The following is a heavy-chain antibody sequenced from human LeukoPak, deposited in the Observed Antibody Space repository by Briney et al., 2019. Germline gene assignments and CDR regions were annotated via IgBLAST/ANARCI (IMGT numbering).Heavy chain of an antibody. CDR3: ARHHCSGSDYPYLIDY. Sequence: HAEALQSSCKAAGSFITTYWIGWVRQLAGKGLEWMGIIYTGDCDTRYSRSFQGEVTISADKSIPTAYVQWSSLKASDTAMYYCARHHCSGSDYPYLIDYWGQGTLITVSS. CDR2: IYTGDCDT. J-gene: IGHJ4*02. D-gene: IGHD3-10*02. CDR1: GSFITTYW. V-gene: IGHV5-51*01.